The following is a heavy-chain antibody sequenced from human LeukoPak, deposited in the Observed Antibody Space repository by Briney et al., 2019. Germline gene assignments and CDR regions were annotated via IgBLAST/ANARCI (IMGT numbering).Heavy chain of an antibody. CDR2: ICSIGGST. CDR1: GFTFSTYA. Sequence: PGGSPRLSCSASGFTFSTYAMHWVRQAPGKGLEYVSPICSIGGSTYYADSVMVRFNISRDNSKNTLYLQMRSLRSDDTAVYYCARDLAKKNDILTGYNYYYSGMDGWGQGTTVTVSS. J-gene: IGHJ6*02. V-gene: IGHV3-64D*09. CDR3: ARDLAKKNDILTGYNYYYSGMDG. D-gene: IGHD3-9*01.